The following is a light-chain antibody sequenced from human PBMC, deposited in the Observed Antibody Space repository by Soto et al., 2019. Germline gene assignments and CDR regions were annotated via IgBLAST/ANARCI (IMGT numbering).Light chain of an antibody. Sequence: QPVLTQSPSASASLGASVTLICTLSSGHSSSAIAWHQQQPGKGPRYLMKLTSAGSHTKGDGIPDRFSGSSSGAERYLTISNLQSEDEADYYCQTWGTGIVVFGGGTKVTVL. V-gene: IGLV4-69*01. J-gene: IGLJ2*01. CDR1: SGHSSSA. CDR2: LTSAGSH. CDR3: QTWGTGIVV.